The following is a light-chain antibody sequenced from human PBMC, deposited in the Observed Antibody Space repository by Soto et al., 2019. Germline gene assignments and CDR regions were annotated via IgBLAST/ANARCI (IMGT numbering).Light chain of an antibody. CDR2: GAS. CDR3: QQYNNWHPVT. V-gene: IGKV3-15*01. J-gene: IGKJ4*01. Sequence: EIVMTQSPATLSVSPGERATLSCRASQSVSSNLAWYQQKPGQAPRLLIYGASTRATGIPARFSGSGSGTEFTLTISSLQSEDFAVYYCQQYNNWHPVTFGGGTKVDI. CDR1: QSVSSN.